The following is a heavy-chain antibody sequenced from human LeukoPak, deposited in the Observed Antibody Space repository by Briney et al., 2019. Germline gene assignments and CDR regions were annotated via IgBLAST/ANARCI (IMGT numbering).Heavy chain of an antibody. Sequence: SETLSLTCTVSGGSISSSSYYWGWVRQPPGKGLEWIGSMYYSGSTYYNPSLKSRVTISVDTSKNQFSLKLSSVPAPDPAVYYSARQPRDVYNPRPYYFDYWGQGTLVTVSS. CDR2: MYYSGST. CDR1: GGSISSSSYY. CDR3: ARQPRDVYNPRPYYFDY. J-gene: IGHJ4*02. V-gene: IGHV4-39*01. D-gene: IGHD5-24*01.